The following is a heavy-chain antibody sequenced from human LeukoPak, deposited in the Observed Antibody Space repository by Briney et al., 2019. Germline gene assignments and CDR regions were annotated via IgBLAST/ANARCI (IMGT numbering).Heavy chain of an antibody. CDR2: VSGSGGST. CDR3: AKDVVVVPAATRGGTHFDY. J-gene: IGHJ4*02. Sequence: GGSLRLSCAASGFTFSSYAMSWVRQAPGKGLGWVSAVSGSGGSTYYADSVKGRFTISRDNSKNTLYLQMNSLRAEDTAVYYCAKDVVVVPAATRGGTHFDYWGQGTLVTVSS. D-gene: IGHD2-2*01. CDR1: GFTFSSYA. V-gene: IGHV3-23*01.